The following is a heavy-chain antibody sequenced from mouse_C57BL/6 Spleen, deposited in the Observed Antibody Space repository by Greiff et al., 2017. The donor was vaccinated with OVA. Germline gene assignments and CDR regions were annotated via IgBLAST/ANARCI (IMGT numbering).Heavy chain of an antibody. CDR3: AIYYGYDGTLYYFDY. CDR1: GYTFTSYW. V-gene: IGHV1-61*01. J-gene: IGHJ2*01. CDR2: IYPSDSET. Sequence: VQLQQPGAVLVRPGSSVKLSCKASGYTFTSYWMDWVKQRPGQGLEWIGNIYPSDSETHYNQKFKDKATLTVDKSSSTAYMQLSSLTSEDSAVYYCAIYYGYDGTLYYFDYWGQGTTLTVSS. D-gene: IGHD2-2*01.